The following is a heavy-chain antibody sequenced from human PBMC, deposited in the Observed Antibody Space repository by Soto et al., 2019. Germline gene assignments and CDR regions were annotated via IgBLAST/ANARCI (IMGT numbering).Heavy chain of an antibody. CDR1: GFTFSSYG. V-gene: IGHV3-23*01. CDR2: SSATGSGT. CDR3: AKGRRSGGNYGFYADF. Sequence: EVQLLESGGGLVQPGGPLRLSCAASGFTFSSYGMTWVRPAPGKGLEWVSFSSATGSGTYYADSVKGRFTVSRDNSKNSLHPQLTSLRADVSAVYYRAKGRRSGGNYGFYADFLGQGAVVIVSS. J-gene: IGHJ4*02. D-gene: IGHD1-7*01.